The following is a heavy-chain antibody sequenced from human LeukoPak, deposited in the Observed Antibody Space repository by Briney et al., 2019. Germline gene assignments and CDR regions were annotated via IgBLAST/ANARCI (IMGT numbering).Heavy chain of an antibody. CDR3: ARAVAGKTHYFDY. CDR1: GGSISSYY. V-gene: IGHV4-4*07. D-gene: IGHD6-19*01. CDR2: IDSSGST. Sequence: PSETLSLTCTVSGGSISSYYWSWVRQPAGKGLEWIGRIDSSGSTNYNPSLKSRVTMSVDTSKSQFSLRLDSVTAADTAVYYCARAVAGKTHYFDYWGQGTLVTVSS. J-gene: IGHJ4*02.